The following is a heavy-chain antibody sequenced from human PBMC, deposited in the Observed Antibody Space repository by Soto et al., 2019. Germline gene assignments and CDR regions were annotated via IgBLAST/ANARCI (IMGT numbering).Heavy chain of an antibody. D-gene: IGHD4-17*01. CDR2: IYYSGST. CDR3: ARDYHGDYHFDY. CDR1: GGSISSSSYY. Sequence: SENLSLTCTVSGGSISSSSYYWGWIRQPPGKGLEWFGSIYYSGSTYYNPSLKSRVTISVDTSKNQFSLKWSSVTAADTAVYYCARDYHGDYHFDYWGQGTLVNVSS. V-gene: IGHV4-39*07. J-gene: IGHJ4*02.